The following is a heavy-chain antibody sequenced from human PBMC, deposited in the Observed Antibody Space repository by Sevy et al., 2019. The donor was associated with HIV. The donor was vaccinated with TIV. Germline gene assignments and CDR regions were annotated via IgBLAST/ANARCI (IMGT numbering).Heavy chain of an antibody. CDR1: GFTFSKYS. V-gene: IGHV3-23*01. D-gene: IGHD2-8*01. CDR3: AREGCTKPHDY. CDR2: LSFGCGEI. Sequence: GGSLRISCAASGFTFSKYSMSWVRQPPGKGLEWVSTLSFGCGEINYADSVKGRFTISRDNSKSSMYLQMNNLRPEDTAVYYCAREGCTKPHDYWGQGTLVTVSS. J-gene: IGHJ4*02.